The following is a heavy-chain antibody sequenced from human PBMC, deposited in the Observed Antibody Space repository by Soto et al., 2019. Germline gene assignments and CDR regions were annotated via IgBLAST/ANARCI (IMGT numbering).Heavy chain of an antibody. V-gene: IGHV1-3*01. CDR3: ARTDCSSTSCYNYYYYGMDV. CDR1: GYSFTKYG. D-gene: IGHD2-2*01. J-gene: IGHJ6*02. Sequence: VASVKVSCKTSGYSFTKYGLHWVRQAPGQRIEWMGWINPGNGDTKYSQKFQGRVTITRDTSATTAYMESSSLRSEDSAVFYCARTDCSSTSCYNYYYYGMDVWGQGTTVTVSS. CDR2: INPGNGDT.